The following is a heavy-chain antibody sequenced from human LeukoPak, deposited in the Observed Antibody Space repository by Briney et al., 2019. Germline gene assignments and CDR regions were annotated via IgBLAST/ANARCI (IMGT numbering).Heavy chain of an antibody. D-gene: IGHD3-16*01. V-gene: IGHV4-34*01. CDR2: INHSGST. Sequence: SETLSLTCAVYGGSFSGYYWSWIRQPPGKGLEWTGEINHSGSTNYNPSLKSRVTISVDTSKNQFSLKLSSVTAADTAVYYCARGMIGISTFRFDYWGQGTLVTVSS. CDR1: GGSFSGYY. J-gene: IGHJ4*02. CDR3: ARGMIGISTFRFDY.